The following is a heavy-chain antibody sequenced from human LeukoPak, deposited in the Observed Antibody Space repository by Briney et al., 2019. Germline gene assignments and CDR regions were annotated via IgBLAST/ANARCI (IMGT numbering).Heavy chain of an antibody. J-gene: IGHJ2*01. V-gene: IGHV4-59*01. CDR3: ARGRRTGSTYWYFDL. CDR1: GGSISSYY. D-gene: IGHD3/OR15-3a*01. CDR2: IYYSGST. Sequence: SETLSLTCTVSGGSISSYYWSWIRQPPGKGLEWIGYIYYSGSTNYSPSLKSRVTISVDTSKNQFSLKLSSVTAADTAVYYCARGRRTGSTYWYFDLWGRGTLVTVSS.